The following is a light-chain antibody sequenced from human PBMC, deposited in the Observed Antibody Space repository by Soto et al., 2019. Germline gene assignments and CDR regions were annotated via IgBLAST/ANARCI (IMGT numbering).Light chain of an antibody. V-gene: IGLV4-60*02. J-gene: IGLJ2*01. Sequence: QPVLTQSSSASASLGSSVKLTCTLSSGHSTYIIAWHQQQPGKAPRYLMKLEGSGSYNKGSGVPDRFSGSSSGADRYLTITNLQFDDEADYYCETWDINTHVVFGGGTKLTVL. CDR3: ETWDINTHVV. CDR2: LEGSGSY. CDR1: SGHSTYI.